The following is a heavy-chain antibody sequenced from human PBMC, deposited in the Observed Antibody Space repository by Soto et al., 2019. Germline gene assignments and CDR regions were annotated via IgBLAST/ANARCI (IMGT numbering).Heavy chain of an antibody. CDR2: INPDNGST. CDR3: ARGIATGQLDP. V-gene: IGHV1-3*01. Sequence: GSGKVCFKASGYPFTRYTMNWVRQAPGQRLEWMGWINPDNGSTKSSQKFQDRVIITRGTSASTAYMDLSSLRSEDTAVYYCARGIATGQLDPWGQGTMVTVSS. J-gene: IGHJ5*02. D-gene: IGHD2-15*01. CDR1: GYPFTRYT.